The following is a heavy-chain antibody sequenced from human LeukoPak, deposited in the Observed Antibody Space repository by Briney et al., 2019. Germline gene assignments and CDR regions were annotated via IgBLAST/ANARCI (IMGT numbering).Heavy chain of an antibody. CDR2: ISYDGNNK. V-gene: IGHV3-30-3*01. D-gene: IGHD3-3*01. Sequence: GGSLRLSCVASEFTFSNYAMHWVRQAPVKGLEWLAVISYDGNNKFYADSVKGRFTISRDNSKNTLYLQMNSLRVEDTAVYYCARGDVWSGYYMYYFDYWGQGTLVTVSS. CDR3: ARGDVWSGYYMYYFDY. CDR1: EFTFSNYA. J-gene: IGHJ4*02.